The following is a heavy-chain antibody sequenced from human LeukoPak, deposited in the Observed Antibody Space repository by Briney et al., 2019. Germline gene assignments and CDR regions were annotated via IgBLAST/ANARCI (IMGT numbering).Heavy chain of an antibody. J-gene: IGHJ6*02. Sequence: GGSLRLSCAASGFTVSSNYMSWVRQAPGEGLEWVSVVYSGGSTYYADSVKGRFTISRDKSKNTMYLQMNSLRPEDTALYYCARDRYYGSGSYGNYYAMDVWGQGTTVTVSS. CDR2: VYSGGST. CDR1: GFTVSSNY. CDR3: ARDRYYGSGSYGNYYAMDV. D-gene: IGHD3-10*01. V-gene: IGHV3-66*01.